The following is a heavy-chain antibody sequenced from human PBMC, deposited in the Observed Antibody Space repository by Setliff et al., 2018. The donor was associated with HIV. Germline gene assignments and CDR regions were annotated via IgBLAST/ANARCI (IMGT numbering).Heavy chain of an antibody. CDR3: VRDHRPSNNNWHHWFDP. CDR1: GFTFSTSE. D-gene: IGHD1-1*01. CDR2: ISGSGSTI. V-gene: IGHV3-48*03. Sequence: PGGSLRLSCAASGFTFSTSEMNWVRQAPGKGLEWVSYISGSGSTIYYADSVKGRFTLSRANSKNSLNLQMNSLRAEDTAVYYCVRDHRPSNNNWHHWFDPWGQGTLVTVSS. J-gene: IGHJ5*02.